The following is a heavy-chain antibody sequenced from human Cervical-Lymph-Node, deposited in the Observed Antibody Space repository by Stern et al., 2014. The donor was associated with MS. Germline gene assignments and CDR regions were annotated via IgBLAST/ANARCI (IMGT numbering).Heavy chain of an antibody. CDR1: GGSVSGGSHS. CDR2: IYYTGST. CDR3: ARGYYDGSGYYYPPGE. D-gene: IGHD3-22*01. Sequence: DQLVESGPGLVKPSETLSLTCIVSGGSVSGGSHSWSWFRQPPGKGLEWIGDIYYTGSTNQNPSLKSRVTISVDLSKNQFSLKLSSVTAADTAVYYCARGYYDGSGYYYPPGEWGQGTLVTVSS. J-gene: IGHJ4*02. V-gene: IGHV4-61*01.